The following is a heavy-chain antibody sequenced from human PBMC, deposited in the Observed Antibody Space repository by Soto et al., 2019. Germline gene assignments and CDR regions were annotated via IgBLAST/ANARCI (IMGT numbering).Heavy chain of an antibody. CDR3: RKVGVGGTGHTDSDS. CDR1: GGSINSNDYY. J-gene: IGHJ4*02. Sequence: SETLSLTCSVSGGSINSNDYYWGWIRQPPGKVLEWTGHIGYNGVTYYNPSLKSRVTVSKDTSKNQFSLKLTSVTAADTALYYCRKVGVGGTGHTDSDSWGKGTLVTVSS. D-gene: IGHD2-8*02. V-gene: IGHV4-39*01. CDR2: IGYNGVT.